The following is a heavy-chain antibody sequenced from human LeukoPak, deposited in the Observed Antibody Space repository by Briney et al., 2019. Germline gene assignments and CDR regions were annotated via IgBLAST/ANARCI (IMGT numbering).Heavy chain of an antibody. D-gene: IGHD5-12*01. CDR2: IYYSGST. Sequence: SETLSLTCTVSGGSISSYYWSWIRQPPGKGLEWIGYIYYSGSTNYNPSLKSRVTISVDTSKNQFSLELSSVTAADTAVYYCARGFIVATVHLDYWGQGTLVTVSS. CDR3: ARGFIVATVHLDY. J-gene: IGHJ4*02. V-gene: IGHV4-59*01. CDR1: GGSISSYY.